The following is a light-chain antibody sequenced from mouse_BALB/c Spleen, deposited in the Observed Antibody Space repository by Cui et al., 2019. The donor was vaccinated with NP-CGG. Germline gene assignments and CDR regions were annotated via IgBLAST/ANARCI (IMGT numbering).Light chain of an antibody. CDR3: ALWYSNHWV. Sequence: QAVVTQESALTTSPGETVTLTCRSSIGAVTTSNYANWVQEKPDHLFTVLIGGTKNRVPGVPARFSGSLIGDKAALTITGAQTEDEAIYFCALWYSNHWVFGGGTKLTVL. J-gene: IGLJ1*01. V-gene: IGLV1*01. CDR2: GTK. CDR1: IGAVTTSNY.